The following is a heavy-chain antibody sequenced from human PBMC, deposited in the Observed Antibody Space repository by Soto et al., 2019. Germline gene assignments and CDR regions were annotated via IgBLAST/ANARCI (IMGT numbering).Heavy chain of an antibody. D-gene: IGHD5-12*01. V-gene: IGHV1-69*01. Sequence: QVQLVQSGAEVRKPGSSVRVSCKASGGSFNRHTISWVRQAPGQGLEWMGGIIPIFGTANHAQKFQGRVTIIADESTSTAYMELISLRSDDTAVYYCVHRRDGYNSAFFDYWGQGTLVTVSS. CDR2: IIPIFGTA. J-gene: IGHJ4*02. CDR1: GGSFNRHT. CDR3: VHRRDGYNSAFFDY.